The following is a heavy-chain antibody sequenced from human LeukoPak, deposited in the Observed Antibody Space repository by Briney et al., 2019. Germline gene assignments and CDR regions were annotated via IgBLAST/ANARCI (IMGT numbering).Heavy chain of an antibody. CDR3: ARFRSSIAARDGMEV. D-gene: IGHD6-6*01. V-gene: IGHV1-8*01. CDR2: MNPNSGNT. CDR1: GYTFTSYD. J-gene: IGHJ6*02. Sequence: ASVKVSCKTSGYTFTSYDINWVRQATGQGLEWMGWMNPNSGNTGYAQKFQGRVTMTRNTPISTAYIELSSLRSEDAAVYYCARFRSSIAARDGMEVWGQGTTVTVSS.